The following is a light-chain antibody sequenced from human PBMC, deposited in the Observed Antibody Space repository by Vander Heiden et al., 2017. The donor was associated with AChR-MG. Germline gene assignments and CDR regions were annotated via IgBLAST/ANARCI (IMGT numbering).Light chain of an antibody. V-gene: IGKV3-20*01. CDR1: QSVSSSY. Sequence: EIVLTQSPGTLSLSPGERATLSCRASQSVSSSYLAWYQQKPGQAPRLLIYGASSRATGIPDRFSGSGSGTDFTLTISSLEPEDFAVYYCQQYGSCHPFGHGTKVDIK. J-gene: IGKJ3*01. CDR2: GAS. CDR3: QQYGSCHP.